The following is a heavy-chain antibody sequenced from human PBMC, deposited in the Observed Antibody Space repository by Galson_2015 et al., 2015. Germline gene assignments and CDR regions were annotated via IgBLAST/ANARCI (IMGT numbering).Heavy chain of an antibody. D-gene: IGHD5-18*01. CDR1: GFTFSTYS. J-gene: IGHJ5*02. Sequence: SLRLSCAASGFTFSTYSMNWVRQAPGKGLEWVSYISSSSSTIYYADSVKGRFTISRDNAKNSLYLQMNTLRDEDTAAYYCARVPGYSYRYFDPWGQGTLVTVSS. CDR3: ARVPGYSYRYFDP. V-gene: IGHV3-48*02. CDR2: ISSSSSTI.